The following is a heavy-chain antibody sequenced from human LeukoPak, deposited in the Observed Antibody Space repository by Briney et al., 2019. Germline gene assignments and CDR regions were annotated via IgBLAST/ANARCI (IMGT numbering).Heavy chain of an antibody. CDR1: GGSISSYY. CDR2: IYYSGST. CDR3: ARVYCSSTSCPYYYYMDV. J-gene: IGHJ6*03. Sequence: SETLSLTCTVSGGSISSYYWSWIRQPPGKGLEWIGYIYYSGSTNYNPSLKSRVTISVDTSKNQFSLKLSSVTAADTAVYYCARVYCSSTSCPYYYYMDVWGKGTTVTVSS. D-gene: IGHD2-2*01. V-gene: IGHV4-59*01.